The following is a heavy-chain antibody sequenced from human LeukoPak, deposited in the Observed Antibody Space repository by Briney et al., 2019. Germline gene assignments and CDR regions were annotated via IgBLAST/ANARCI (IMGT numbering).Heavy chain of an antibody. J-gene: IGHJ3*02. CDR1: GGSFSDYY. CDR2: INHRGST. Sequence: ASETLSLTCAGYGGSFSDYYWTWIRQPPGKGLEWIGEINHRGSTHYNPSLKSRVTISVDTSKKQFSLKLSSVTAADTAVYYCATYSTGFDIWGQGTVVTVSS. D-gene: IGHD6-19*01. V-gene: IGHV4-34*01. CDR3: ATYSTGFDI.